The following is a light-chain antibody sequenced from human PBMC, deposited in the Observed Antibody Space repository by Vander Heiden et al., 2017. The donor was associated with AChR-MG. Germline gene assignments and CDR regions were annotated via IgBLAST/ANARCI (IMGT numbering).Light chain of an antibody. V-gene: IGKV1-39*01. J-gene: IGKJ1*01. CDR3: QQRYSSPQT. CDR1: QSISSY. Sequence: DIQMTQSPSSLSASVGDRVTITCRASQSISSYLTWYQQKPGEPPKLLIYTASSLQSGVPSRFSGSGSGTDFTLTISRLQPEDFATYYCQQRYSSPQTFGQATRVELK. CDR2: TAS.